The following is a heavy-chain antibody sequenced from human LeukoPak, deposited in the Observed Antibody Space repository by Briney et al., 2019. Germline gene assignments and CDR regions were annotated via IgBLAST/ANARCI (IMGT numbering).Heavy chain of an antibody. D-gene: IGHD3-10*01. CDR3: ARDSGSIDY. CDR1: GYSISSGYY. CDR2: IYHSGST. V-gene: IGHV4-38-2*02. Sequence: SETLSLTCSVSGYSISSGYYWGWIRQPPGKGLEWIGSIYHSGSTYYNPSLKSRVTISVDTSKNQFSLKLSSVTAADTAVYYCARDSGSIDYWGQGTLVTVSS. J-gene: IGHJ4*02.